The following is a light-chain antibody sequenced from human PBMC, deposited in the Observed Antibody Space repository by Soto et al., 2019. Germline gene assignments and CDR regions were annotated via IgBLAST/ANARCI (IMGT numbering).Light chain of an antibody. CDR1: SSDVGGYNY. V-gene: IGLV2-14*01. CDR2: EVS. J-gene: IGLJ1*01. CDR3: SSYTSSSTPVV. Sequence: QSVLTQPASVSGSPGQSITISCTGTSSDVGGYNYVSWYQQHPGKAPKLIIYEVSNRPSGVSNRFSGSKSGNTASLTISGLQAEDESDYYCSSYTSSSTPVVFGTGTKVTAL.